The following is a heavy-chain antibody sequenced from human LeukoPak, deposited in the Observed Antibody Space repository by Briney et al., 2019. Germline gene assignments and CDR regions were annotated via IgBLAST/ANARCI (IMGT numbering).Heavy chain of an antibody. CDR2: IRYDGSNK. J-gene: IGHJ3*02. Sequence: GGSLRLSCAASGFTFSNYGMHWVRQAPGKGLEWVAFIRYDGSNKYYADSVKGRFTISRDNSKNTLYLQMNSLRAEDTAVYYCAKGPYREYYCGDAFDIWGQGTMVIVS. CDR1: GFTFSNYG. D-gene: IGHD2/OR15-2a*01. CDR3: AKGPYREYYCGDAFDI. V-gene: IGHV3-30*02.